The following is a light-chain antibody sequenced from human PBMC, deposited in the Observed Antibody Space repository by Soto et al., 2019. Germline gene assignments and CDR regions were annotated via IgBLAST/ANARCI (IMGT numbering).Light chain of an antibody. V-gene: IGLV2-14*01. CDR1: SSDVGGYNY. CDR2: GVT. CDR3: SSYTSASTLLYL. Sequence: QSALTQPASVSGSTRQSITISCTGTSSDVGGYNYVSWYQQHPGIAPKLLIYGVTNRPSGVSTRFSGSKSGNTASLTISGLQAEDEADYHCSSYTSASTLLYLFGTGTKLTVL. J-gene: IGLJ1*01.